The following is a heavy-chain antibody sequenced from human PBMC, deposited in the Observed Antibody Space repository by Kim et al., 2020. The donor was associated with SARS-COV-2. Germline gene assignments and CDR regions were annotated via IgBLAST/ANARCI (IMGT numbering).Heavy chain of an antibody. D-gene: IGHD5-18*01. CDR1: GFTFSSYA. CDR3: ARISTGYSYGLSDY. V-gene: IGHV3-23*01. J-gene: IGHJ4*02. Sequence: GGSLRLSCAASGFTFSSYAMSWVRQAPGKGLEWVSAISGSGGSTYYADSVKGRFTISRDNSKNTLYLQMNSLRAEDTAVYYCARISTGYSYGLSDYWGQGTLVTVSS. CDR2: ISGSGGST.